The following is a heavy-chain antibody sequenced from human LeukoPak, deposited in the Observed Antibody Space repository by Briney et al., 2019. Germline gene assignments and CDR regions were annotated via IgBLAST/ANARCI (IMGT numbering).Heavy chain of an antibody. CDR2: INQDGSEK. Sequence: PGGSLRLSCAASGFTFSSNWMSWVRQSPGKGLEWVANINQDGSEKYYVDPVKGRFTISRDNTQNSLYLQMNSLRVEDTAVYYCAKDGYCSSTSCYDPYYYMDVWGKGTTVTVSS. CDR1: GFTFSSNW. J-gene: IGHJ6*03. D-gene: IGHD2-2*03. CDR3: AKDGYCSSTSCYDPYYYMDV. V-gene: IGHV3-7*01.